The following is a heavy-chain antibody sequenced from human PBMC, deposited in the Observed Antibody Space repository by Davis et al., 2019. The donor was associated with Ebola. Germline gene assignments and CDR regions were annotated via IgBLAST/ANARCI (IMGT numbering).Heavy chain of an antibody. CDR3: ATTQWLREFDN. V-gene: IGHV3-48*03. Sequence: PGGSLRLSCAASGFIFSDYEMNWVRQAPGKGPEWLAYIGKSGSPTYYADSVRGRFIISRDKSNNTLYLEMSSLRVDDTAVYYCATTQWLREFDNWGQGTLVTVYS. J-gene: IGHJ4*02. D-gene: IGHD6-19*01. CDR2: IGKSGSPT. CDR1: GFIFSDYE.